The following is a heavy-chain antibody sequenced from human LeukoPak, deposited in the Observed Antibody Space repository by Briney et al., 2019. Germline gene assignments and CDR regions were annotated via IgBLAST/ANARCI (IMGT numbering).Heavy chain of an antibody. Sequence: SETLSLTCTVSGDSITSFYWNWVRQSPEKGLEWIGYIHHAGKNYYNPSLKSRITMSVDTSRSQFFLKLSSVTAADTAVYHCAKWHERLLAFDSWGQGVLVTVSS. V-gene: IGHV4-59*01. CDR1: GDSITSFY. CDR3: AKWHERLLAFDS. J-gene: IGHJ4*02. D-gene: IGHD1-1*01. CDR2: IHHAGKN.